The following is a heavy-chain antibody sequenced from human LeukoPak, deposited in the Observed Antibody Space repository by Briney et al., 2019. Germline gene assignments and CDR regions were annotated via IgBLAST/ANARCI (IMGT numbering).Heavy chain of an antibody. J-gene: IGHJ4*02. CDR1: GGSISSYH. D-gene: IGHD6-19*01. V-gene: IGHV4-59*08. CDR3: ARYGGSGWVIDN. CDR2: IYYTGAT. Sequence: PSGTLSLTCTVSGGSISSYHWTWIRQPPGKGLEWIGYIYYTGATSYNPSLKSRVTISVDTSKKQFSLKLTSVTAADTAVYYCARYGGSGWVIDNWGQGTLVTVSS.